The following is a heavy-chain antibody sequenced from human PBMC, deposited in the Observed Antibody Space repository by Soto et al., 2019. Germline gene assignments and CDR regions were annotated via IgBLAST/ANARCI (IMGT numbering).Heavy chain of an antibody. CDR1: GGSVSGGSYY. CDR2: IYFSGRT. Sequence: ETLSLTCTVSGGSVSGGSYYWNWIRQPPGKGLEWIGYIYFSGRTNYNPSLKSRVTISIDTSKNQFSLKLTSATAADTAVYYYYYYGMDVWGQGTTVTVSS. CDR3: YYYGMDV. J-gene: IGHJ6*02. V-gene: IGHV4-61*01.